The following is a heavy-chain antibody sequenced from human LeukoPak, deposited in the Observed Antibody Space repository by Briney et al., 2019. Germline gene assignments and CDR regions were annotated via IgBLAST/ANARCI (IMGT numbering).Heavy chain of an antibody. D-gene: IGHD6-13*01. Sequence: GGSLRLSCAASGFTFSSYWMHWVRQAPGKGLVWVSHINGNGSSTNYADSVRGRFTISRDNAKNTLYLQMNSLRAEDTAVYYRARRSSYYYFDYWGQGTLVTVSS. CDR2: INGNGSST. V-gene: IGHV3-74*01. CDR1: GFTFSSYW. CDR3: ARRSSYYYFDY. J-gene: IGHJ4*02.